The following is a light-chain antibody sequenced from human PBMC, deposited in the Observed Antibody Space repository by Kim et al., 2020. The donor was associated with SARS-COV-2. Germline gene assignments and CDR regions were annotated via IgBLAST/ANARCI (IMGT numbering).Light chain of an antibody. CDR1: QNINNF. Sequence: DIEMTQSPSSLSASVGDRVTVTCRASQNINNFLNWYQQKPGKAPEVLIYAASNLQSGVPSRFSGSGSGTDFTLTINSLQPEDFATYYCQQSYNTPRTFVQGTKVDIK. CDR2: AAS. CDR3: QQSYNTPRT. V-gene: IGKV1-39*01. J-gene: IGKJ1*01.